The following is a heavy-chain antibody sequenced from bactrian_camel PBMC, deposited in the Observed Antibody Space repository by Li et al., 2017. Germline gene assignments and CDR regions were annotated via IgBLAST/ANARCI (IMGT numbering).Heavy chain of an antibody. V-gene: IGHV3S54*01. D-gene: IGHD6*01. CDR3: ATTDPAGSCEH. J-gene: IGHJ4*01. CDR2: IYPDDGSP. Sequence: HVQLVESGGGSVQTGGSLTLSCAASGRYLSRNCVAWFRQGSGKERERVAVIYPDDGSPYYAESVKGRFTISQDYAQNTVYLQMNDLKPEDTAIYYCATTDPAGSCEHWGQGTQVTVS. CDR1: GRYLSRNC.